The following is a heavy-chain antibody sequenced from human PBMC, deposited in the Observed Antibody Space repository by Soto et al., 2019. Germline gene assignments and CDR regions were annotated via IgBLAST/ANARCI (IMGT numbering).Heavy chain of an antibody. CDR1: GSPLNNCN. J-gene: IGHJ5*02. Sequence: PSETLSLTCSVSGSPLNNCNSNWIRQTAGKGLEWIGRIHASGHTNYNPALKSRATLSVDTSKNQFSLKVRSVPAADTAVYYCARSSHKESWFDPWGQGNLVTVS. CDR2: IHASGHT. D-gene: IGHD6-19*01. CDR3: ARSSHKESWFDP. V-gene: IGHV4-4*07.